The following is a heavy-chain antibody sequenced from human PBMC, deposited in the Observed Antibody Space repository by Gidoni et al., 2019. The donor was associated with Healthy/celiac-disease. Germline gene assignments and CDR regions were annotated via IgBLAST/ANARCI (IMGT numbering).Heavy chain of an antibody. CDR1: GVTFSRYA. Sequence: EVQLVESGGGLVQPGGSRRLSCTHHGVTFSRYAMQWVRQAPGKGLEYVSAISSNGGSTYYADSVKGRFTISRDNSKNTLYLQMSSLRAEDTAVYYCVKDGWFGELLPYYFDYWGQGTLVTVSS. CDR3: VKDGWFGELLPYYFDY. CDR2: ISSNGGST. D-gene: IGHD3-10*01. J-gene: IGHJ4*02. V-gene: IGHV3-64D*06.